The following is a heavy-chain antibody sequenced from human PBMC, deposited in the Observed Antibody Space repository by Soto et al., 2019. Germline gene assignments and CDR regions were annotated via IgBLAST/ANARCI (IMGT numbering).Heavy chain of an antibody. CDR1: GFSLSTSGMS. CDR2: IFWDDDT. J-gene: IGHJ4*02. D-gene: IGHD4-17*01. CDR3: AYSPLGGFGDFTSFHS. V-gene: IGHV2-5*02. Sequence: QITLKESGPTLVEPTQTLTLTCTFSGFSLSTSGMSVAWIRQPPGKALEWLALIFWDDDTRYSPSLRNRLTITKDTSRNYVVLTMTSMGAADTATFYCAYSPLGGFGDFTSFHSWGPGALVTVSS.